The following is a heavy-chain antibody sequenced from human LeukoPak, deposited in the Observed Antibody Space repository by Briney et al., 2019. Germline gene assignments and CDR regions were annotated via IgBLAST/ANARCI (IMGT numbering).Heavy chain of an antibody. CDR2: IWYDGSYK. D-gene: IGHD7-27*01. Sequence: GGSLRLSCAASGFTFSTSGMRWVRQAPGKGLEWVAVIWYDGSYKYYADSVKGRFTISRDNSKDTLYLQMNSLRDDDTAVYYCAKDSAGGLGTNFDYWGQGTLVTVSS. CDR3: AKDSAGGLGTNFDY. J-gene: IGHJ4*02. CDR1: GFTFSTSG. V-gene: IGHV3-33*06.